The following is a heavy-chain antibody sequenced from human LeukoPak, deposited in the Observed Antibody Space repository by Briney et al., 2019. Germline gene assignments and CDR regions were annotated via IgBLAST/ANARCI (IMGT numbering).Heavy chain of an antibody. CDR2: ISSSSTTI. CDR1: GFNVSSYS. J-gene: IGHJ4*02. V-gene: IGHV3-48*01. CDR3: ARDKNDSSGYYYGY. D-gene: IGHD3-22*01. Sequence: GGSLRPSCAASGFNVSSYSMNWVRQAPGKGLEWVSYISSSSTTIYYADSVKGRFTISRDNAKNSLYLQMNSLRAEDTAVYYCARDKNDSSGYYYGYWGQGTLVTVSS.